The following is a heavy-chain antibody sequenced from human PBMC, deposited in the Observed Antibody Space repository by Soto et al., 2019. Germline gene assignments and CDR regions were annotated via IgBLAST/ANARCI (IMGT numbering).Heavy chain of an antibody. D-gene: IGHD3-22*01. Sequence: PRGSLRLSCSASGFTLSSYAMPWVRQAPGKGLEYVSSISTNGGSTHYADSVKGRFTISRDNSKNTQYLQMSSLRADDTAVYYCVKGEYYYDSSGYYPFDYWGQGTLVTVSS. CDR1: GFTLSSYA. CDR2: ISTNGGST. CDR3: VKGEYYYDSSGYYPFDY. J-gene: IGHJ4*02. V-gene: IGHV3-64D*06.